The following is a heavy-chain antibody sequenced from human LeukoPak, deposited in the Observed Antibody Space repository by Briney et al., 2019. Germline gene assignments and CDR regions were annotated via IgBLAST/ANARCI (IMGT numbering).Heavy chain of an antibody. CDR3: ASTQSFDY. CDR2: IKQDGSEK. Sequence: PGGSLRLSCVASGFTLSNYWMSWVRQAPGKGLEWVANIKQDGSEKYYADSVKGRFTISRDNAKSSLYLQLNSLRVEDTAVYHCASTQSFDYWGQGPLVTVPS. J-gene: IGHJ4*02. CDR1: GFTLSNYW. V-gene: IGHV3-7*05.